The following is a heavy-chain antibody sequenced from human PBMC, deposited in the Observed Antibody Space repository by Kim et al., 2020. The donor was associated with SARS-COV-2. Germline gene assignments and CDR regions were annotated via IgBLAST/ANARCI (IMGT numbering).Heavy chain of an antibody. V-gene: IGHV3-21*01. Sequence: GGSLRLSCAASGFTFSSYSMNWVRQAPGKGLEWVSSISSSSSYIYYADSVKGRFTISRDNAKNSLYLQMNSLRAEDTAVYYCAREGGVVVTAMEFDPWGQGTLVTVSS. CDR1: GFTFSSYS. CDR2: ISSSSSYI. CDR3: AREGGVVVTAMEFDP. J-gene: IGHJ5*02. D-gene: IGHD2-21*02.